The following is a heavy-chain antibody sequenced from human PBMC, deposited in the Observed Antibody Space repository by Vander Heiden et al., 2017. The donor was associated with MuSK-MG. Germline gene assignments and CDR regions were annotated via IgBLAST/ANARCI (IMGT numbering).Heavy chain of an antibody. D-gene: IGHD4-17*01. V-gene: IGHV4-38-2*01. CDR1: GYPITSGYF. J-gene: IGHJ3*01. CDR3: ARAPDYGGHDAFDV. CDR2: IHHSRST. Sequence: QVQLPESGPGLLKPSETLSPTRAVPGYPITSGYFWGWIRQAPGKGLEWIGSIHHSRSTYSNPSLKSRVTISVDTSKNQFFLRLTSVTAADTAVYFCARAPDYGGHDAFDVWGQGTEVPVSS.